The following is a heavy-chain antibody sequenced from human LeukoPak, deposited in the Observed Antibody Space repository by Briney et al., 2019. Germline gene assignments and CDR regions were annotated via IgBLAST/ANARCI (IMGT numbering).Heavy chain of an antibody. D-gene: IGHD1-1*01. CDR3: ARDYLVGGTDAFDI. V-gene: IGHV3-48*03. CDR2: IGGSGSTI. J-gene: IGHJ3*02. Sequence: GGSLRLSCAASGFTFSSYEMNWVRQAPGKGLEWVSYIGGSGSTIYYADSVKGRFTISRDNAKNSLYLQMNRLRGKDTAVYYCARDYLVGGTDAFDIWGQGTMVTVSS. CDR1: GFTFSSYE.